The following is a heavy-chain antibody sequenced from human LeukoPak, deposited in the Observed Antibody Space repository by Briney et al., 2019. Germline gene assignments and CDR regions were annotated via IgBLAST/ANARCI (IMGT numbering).Heavy chain of an antibody. Sequence: GASVKVSCKASGGTFSIYAINWVRQAPGQGLEWMGRIIPILDIANYAQKFQGRVTMTRNTSISTAYMELSSLRSEDTAVYYCARGGDIAVAGNWFDPWGQGTLVTVSS. CDR2: IIPILDIA. V-gene: IGHV1-69*04. D-gene: IGHD6-19*01. J-gene: IGHJ5*02. CDR1: GGTFSIYA. CDR3: ARGGDIAVAGNWFDP.